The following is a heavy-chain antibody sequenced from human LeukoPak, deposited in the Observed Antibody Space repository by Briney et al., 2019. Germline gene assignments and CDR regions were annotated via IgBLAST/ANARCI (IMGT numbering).Heavy chain of an antibody. CDR2: IIPIFGTA. CDR1: GGTFSSYA. V-gene: IGHV1-69*13. D-gene: IGHD3-10*01. CDR3: ARVLWFGELSHFDY. J-gene: IGHJ4*02. Sequence: ASVKVSCKASGGTFSSYAISWVRQAPGQGLEWMGGIIPIFGTANYAQKFQGRATITADESTSTAYMELSSLRSEDTAVYYCARVLWFGELSHFDYWGQGTLVTVSS.